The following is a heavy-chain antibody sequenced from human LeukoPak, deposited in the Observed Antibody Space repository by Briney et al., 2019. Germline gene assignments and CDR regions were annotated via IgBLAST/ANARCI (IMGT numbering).Heavy chain of an antibody. Sequence: ASVKVSCKASGYHFSSYRVNWLRQAPGQGPEWMGWISPYNGDTNYAQKLQGRVTMTTDTSTSTAYMELRSLRSDDTAVYYCARDPPRIVVVVAATNYYGMDVWGQGTTVTVSS. CDR1: GYHFSSYR. J-gene: IGHJ6*02. D-gene: IGHD2-15*01. V-gene: IGHV1-18*01. CDR3: ARDPPRIVVVVAATNYYGMDV. CDR2: ISPYNGDT.